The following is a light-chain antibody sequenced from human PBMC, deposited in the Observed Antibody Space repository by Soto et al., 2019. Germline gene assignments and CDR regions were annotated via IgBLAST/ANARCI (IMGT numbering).Light chain of an antibody. V-gene: IGKV3-20*01. CDR2: GAS. CDR3: QQFGSSPMYT. CDR1: QSISSSY. J-gene: IGKJ2*01. Sequence: DIVLTPSPGTLSLSPGERSTLSCRASQSISSSYLAWYQQKPGQAPRLLSYGASSRATGIPDRFSGSGSGTDFTLTISRLEPEDFAVYYCQQFGSSPMYTFGQGTKLEIK.